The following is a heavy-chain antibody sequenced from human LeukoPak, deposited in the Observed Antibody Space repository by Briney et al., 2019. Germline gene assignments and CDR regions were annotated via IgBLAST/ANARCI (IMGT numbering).Heavy chain of an antibody. Sequence: PSETLSLTCTVSGGSISSYYWSWIRQPAGKGLEWIGHIYTSGSTNYNPSLKSRVTMSVDTFKNQFSLKLSSVTAADTAVYYCARDLLDSGSYLTVDYFDYWGQGTLVTVSS. D-gene: IGHD1-26*01. J-gene: IGHJ4*02. CDR2: IYTSGST. CDR1: GGSISSYY. CDR3: ARDLLDSGSYLTVDYFDY. V-gene: IGHV4-4*07.